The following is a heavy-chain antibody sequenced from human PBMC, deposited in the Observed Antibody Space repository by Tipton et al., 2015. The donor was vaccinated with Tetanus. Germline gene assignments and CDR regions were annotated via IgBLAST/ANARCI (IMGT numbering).Heavy chain of an antibody. V-gene: IGHV4-39*01. CDR3: VKTADNWFDP. D-gene: IGHD6-25*01. CDR1: GGSITSGTPY. Sequence: TLSLTCSVTGGSITSGTPYWGWVRQPPGKGLEWIGSIYPYSGSTDYNPSLRSRVSISTDTSKNQFSLKLTSVTAADTAVYYCVKTADNWFDPWGRGTLVTVS. CDR2: IYPYSGST. J-gene: IGHJ5*02.